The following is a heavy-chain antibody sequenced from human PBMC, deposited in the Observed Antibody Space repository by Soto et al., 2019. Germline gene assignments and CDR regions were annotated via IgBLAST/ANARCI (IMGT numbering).Heavy chain of an antibody. J-gene: IGHJ6*02. Sequence: LVESGGGVVQPGRSLRVSCAASGFTFTSYAMHWVRQAPGKGLEWVATISYDGSKKDYADSVKGRFTISIDNSKNTLYLQMNSLRAEDTAVYYCARDRLYESNTQYYNYGMDVWGQGTTVTVSS. CDR3: ARDRLYESNTQYYNYGMDV. D-gene: IGHD3-22*01. CDR1: GFTFTSYA. CDR2: ISYDGSKK. V-gene: IGHV3-30-3*01.